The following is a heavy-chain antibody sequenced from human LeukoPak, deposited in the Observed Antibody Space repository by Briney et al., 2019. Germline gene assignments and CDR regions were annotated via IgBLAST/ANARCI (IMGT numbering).Heavy chain of an antibody. J-gene: IGHJ4*02. D-gene: IGHD2-2*01. CDR1: GGTFSSYA. CDR2: IIPIFGTA. CDR3: ARDSGRYCSSTSCPFDY. V-gene: IGHV1-69*05. Sequence: SVKVSCKASGGTFSSYAISWVRQAPGQGLEWMGGIIPIFGTANYAQKFQGRVTIITDESTSTAYMELSSLRSEDTAVYYCARDSGRYCSSTSCPFDYWGQGTLVTVSS.